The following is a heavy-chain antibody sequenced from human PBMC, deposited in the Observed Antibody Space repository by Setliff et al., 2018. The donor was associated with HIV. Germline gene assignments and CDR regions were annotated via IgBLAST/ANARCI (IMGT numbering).Heavy chain of an antibody. CDR2: IYYSGST. D-gene: IGHD2-21*02. J-gene: IGHJ6*03. CDR1: GGSISNSVYF. CDR3: ASAYCGGDCYSRTRKFYYYYYMDV. V-gene: IGHV4-31*03. Sequence: LSLTCTVSGGSISNSVYFWTWIRQHPGKGLEWIGYIYYSGSTYQNPSLKSRVTISVDTSKNQFSLKLNSVTAADTAVYYCASAYCGGDCYSRTRKFYYYYYMDVWGKGTTVTVSS.